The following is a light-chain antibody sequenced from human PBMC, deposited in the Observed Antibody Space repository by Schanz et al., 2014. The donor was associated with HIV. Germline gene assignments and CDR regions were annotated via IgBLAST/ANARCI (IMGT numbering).Light chain of an antibody. V-gene: IGKV1-12*01. CDR1: QDIMSW. CDR3: QQLNSFPYT. CDR2: AAS. J-gene: IGKJ2*01. Sequence: DIQMTQSPSSVSASVGDRVTITCRASQDIMSWLAWYQQKPGKAPKLLVYAASFLQTGVPSRFSGSGSGTVFTLTISSLQPEDFATYYCQQLNSFPYTFGQGTMLEI.